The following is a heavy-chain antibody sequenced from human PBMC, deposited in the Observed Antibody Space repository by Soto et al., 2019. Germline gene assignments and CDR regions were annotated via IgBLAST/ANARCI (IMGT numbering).Heavy chain of an antibody. D-gene: IGHD3-3*01. CDR1: GFTFSNAW. Sequence: GGSLRLSCAASGFTFSNAWMSWVRQAPGKGLEWVGRIKSKTDGGTTDYAAPVKGRFTISRDDSKNTLYLQMNSLKTEDTAVYYCTTDGLPITIFGVVIVDDAFDIWGQGTMVTVSS. CDR2: IKSKTDGGTT. CDR3: TTDGLPITIFGVVIVDDAFDI. J-gene: IGHJ3*02. V-gene: IGHV3-15*01.